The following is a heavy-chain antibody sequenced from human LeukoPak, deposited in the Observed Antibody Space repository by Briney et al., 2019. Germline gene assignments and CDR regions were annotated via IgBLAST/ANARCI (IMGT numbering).Heavy chain of an antibody. D-gene: IGHD1-26*01. CDR3: ARLGKVGAKRIKGFDY. J-gene: IGHJ4*02. CDR2: IYFSGGT. Sequence: PSETLSLTCTVSGDSISSSNCYWGWIRQPPGKGLEWIGSIYFSGGTYYNASLKARVTISVDTSKNQFSLKLSSVTAADTAVYYCARLGKVGAKRIKGFDYWGQGTLVTVSS. V-gene: IGHV4-39*01. CDR1: GDSISSSNCY.